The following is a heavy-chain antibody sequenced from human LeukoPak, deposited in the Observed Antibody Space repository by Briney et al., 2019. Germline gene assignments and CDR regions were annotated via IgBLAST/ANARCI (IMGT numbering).Heavy chain of an antibody. CDR1: GFTFSSYA. J-gene: IGHJ5*01. CDR2: ISGSGGST. D-gene: IGHD6-13*01. V-gene: IGHV3-23*01. CDR3: VKRPRKAADGPFDS. Sequence: GGSLRLSCAASGFTFSSYAMSWVRQAPGKGLEWVSAISGSGGSTYYADSVKGRFTISRDNSKNTLYLQMNSLRAEDTATCYCVKRPRKAADGPFDSWGQGTLVTVSS.